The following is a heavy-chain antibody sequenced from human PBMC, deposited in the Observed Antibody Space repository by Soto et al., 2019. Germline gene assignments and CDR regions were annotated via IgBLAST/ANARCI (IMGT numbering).Heavy chain of an antibody. CDR2: IYPGDSET. CDR1: GYKFATYW. Sequence: GESLKISCKGSGYKFATYWIAWVRQMPGRGLEWMGIIYPGDSETIYSSSFRGHVTISADKSLNTAYLQWDSLTASDSAIYYCARGFTGSAGRFDPWGQGTVVTVSS. V-gene: IGHV5-51*01. CDR3: ARGFTGSAGRFDP. J-gene: IGHJ5*02. D-gene: IGHD6-25*01.